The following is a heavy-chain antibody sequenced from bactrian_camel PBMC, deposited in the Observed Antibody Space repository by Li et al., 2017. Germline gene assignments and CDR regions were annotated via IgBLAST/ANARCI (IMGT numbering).Heavy chain of an antibody. D-gene: IGHD2*01. J-gene: IGHJ4*01. CDR1: GFTFSASD. CDR2: IYTDDSNA. CDR3: AADTRPWTTISNLGDASRYEY. Sequence: VQLVESGGDLAQPGGSLRLSCAASGFTFSASDMSWVRQAPGKGLEWMATIYTDDSNAYYADSVKGRFTISRDNAKNALYLQMNSLKTEDTAMYYCAADTRPWTTISNLGDASRYEYWGQGTQVTVS. V-gene: IGHV3S7*01.